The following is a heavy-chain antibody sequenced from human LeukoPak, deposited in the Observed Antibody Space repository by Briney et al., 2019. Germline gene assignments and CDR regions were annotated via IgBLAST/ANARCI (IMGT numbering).Heavy chain of an antibody. Sequence: GGSLRLSCAASGFTFSSYWMHWVRQAPGKGLVWVSRINSDGSSTSYADSVKGRFTISRDNAKNTLYLQMNSLRAEDTAVYYCARVESVMITFGGVIAPTDYWGQGTLVTVSS. D-gene: IGHD3-16*02. CDR1: GFTFSSYW. CDR3: ARVESVMITFGGVIAPTDY. CDR2: INSDGSST. J-gene: IGHJ4*02. V-gene: IGHV3-74*01.